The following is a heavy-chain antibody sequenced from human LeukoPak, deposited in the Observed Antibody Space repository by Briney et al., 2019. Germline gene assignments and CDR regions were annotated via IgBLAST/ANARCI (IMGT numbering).Heavy chain of an antibody. J-gene: IGHJ4*02. Sequence: PGGSLRLSCAASGFTFSSYSMNWVRQAPGKGLEWVSYISSSSSTIYYADSVKGRFTISRDNAKNSLYLQMNSLRAEDTAVYYCARAEAARPLDYWGQGTLVTVSS. CDR1: GFTFSSYS. CDR3: ARAEAARPLDY. CDR2: ISSSSSTI. V-gene: IGHV3-48*04. D-gene: IGHD6-6*01.